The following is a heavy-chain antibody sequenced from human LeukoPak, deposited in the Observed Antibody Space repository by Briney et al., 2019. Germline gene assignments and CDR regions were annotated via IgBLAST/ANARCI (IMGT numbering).Heavy chain of an antibody. J-gene: IGHJ5*02. Sequence: ASLKVSCTASGYTFTDYYVHWVRQAPGQGLEWMGWINPSSGGTISAQQFQGRVTMARDTSTSTAYMELSRLTSDDTAMYYCARAAPRDYAGGSWFFDWFDPWGQGTLVTVSS. CDR3: ARAAPRDYAGGSWFFDWFDP. V-gene: IGHV1-2*02. CDR2: INPSSGGT. CDR1: GYTFTDYY. D-gene: IGHD2-15*01.